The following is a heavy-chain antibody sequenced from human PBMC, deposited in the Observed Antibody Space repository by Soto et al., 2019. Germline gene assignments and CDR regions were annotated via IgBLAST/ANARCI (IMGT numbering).Heavy chain of an antibody. CDR3: ARVGRSPTPFYYFDY. Sequence: GSLRLSCAASGFTFSSYSMNWVRQAPGKGLEWVSSISSSSSYIYYADSVKGRFTISRDNAKNSLYLQMNSLRAEDTAVFYCARVGRSPTPFYYFDYWGQGTLVTVSS. CDR1: GFTFSSYS. V-gene: IGHV3-21*04. CDR2: ISSSSSYI. D-gene: IGHD1-26*01. J-gene: IGHJ4*02.